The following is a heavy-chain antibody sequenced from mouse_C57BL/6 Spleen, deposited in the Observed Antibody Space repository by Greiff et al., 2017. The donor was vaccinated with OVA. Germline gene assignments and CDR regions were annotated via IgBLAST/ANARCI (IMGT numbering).Heavy chain of an antibody. Sequence: EVMLVESEGGLVQPGSSMKLSCTASGFTFSDYYMAWVRQVPEKGLEWVANINYDGSSTYYLDSLKSRFIISRDNAKNILYLQMSSLKSEDTATYYCAREDYGSSYGYFDVWGTGTTVTVSS. CDR2: INYDGSST. D-gene: IGHD1-1*01. J-gene: IGHJ1*03. CDR1: GFTFSDYY. CDR3: AREDYGSSYGYFDV. V-gene: IGHV5-16*01.